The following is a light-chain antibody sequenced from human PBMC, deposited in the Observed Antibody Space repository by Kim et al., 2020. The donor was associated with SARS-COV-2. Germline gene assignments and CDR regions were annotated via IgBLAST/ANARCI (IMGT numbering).Light chain of an antibody. V-gene: IGLV1-51*01. J-gene: IGLJ3*02. CDR1: SSNIGSNY. CDR3: ATWDGSLSSWV. Sequence: GRKVTISCSGSSSNIGSNYVSWYQHLRGTAPKLLIYDNSKRPSGIPARFSGSKSGTSATLGITGLQTADEADYYCATWDGSLSSWVFGGGTQLTVL. CDR2: DNS.